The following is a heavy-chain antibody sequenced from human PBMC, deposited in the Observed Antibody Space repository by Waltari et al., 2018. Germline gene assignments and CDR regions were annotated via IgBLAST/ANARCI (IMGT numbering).Heavy chain of an antibody. V-gene: IGHV4-34*02. CDR1: GGSFSGYY. CDR3: ARSARVYELLFPGYYMDV. J-gene: IGHJ6*03. Sequence: QVQLQQWGAGLLKPSETLSLPCGVSGGSFSGYYWNWIRQPPGKGLEWIGEISQSGSTNYNPSLKRRVSMSVDTSNIHFSLRLNSVTAADTAVYYCARSARVYELLFPGYYMDVWGKGTTVTVSS. D-gene: IGHD1-26*01. CDR2: ISQSGST.